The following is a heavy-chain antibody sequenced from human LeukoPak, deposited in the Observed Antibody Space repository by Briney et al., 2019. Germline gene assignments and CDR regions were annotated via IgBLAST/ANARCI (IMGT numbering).Heavy chain of an antibody. CDR3: ARDQYSGSYYTYYYYYMDV. D-gene: IGHD1-26*01. Sequence: ASVKVSCKASGYTFTGYGISWVRQAPGQGLEWMGWISAYNGNTNYAQKLQGRVTMTTDTSTSTAYMELRSLRSDDTAVYYCARDQYSGSYYTYYYYYMDVWGKGTTVTVSS. CDR2: ISAYNGNT. V-gene: IGHV1-18*01. CDR1: GYTFTGYG. J-gene: IGHJ6*03.